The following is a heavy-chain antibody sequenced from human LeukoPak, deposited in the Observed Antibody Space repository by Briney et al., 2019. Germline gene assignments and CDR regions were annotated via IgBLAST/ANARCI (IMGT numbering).Heavy chain of an antibody. D-gene: IGHD4-11*01. J-gene: IGHJ6*03. Sequence: PGGSLRLSCAASGFTFSSYGMSWVRQAPGKGLEWVPAISGSGGTTYYADSVKGRFTISRDSSKNSLYLQMNSLRAEDTALYYCARHGSSDYSDYESYSYYYYMDVWGKGTTVTVSS. V-gene: IGHV3-23*01. CDR1: GFTFSSYG. CDR2: ISGSGGTT. CDR3: ARHGSSDYSDYESYSYYYYMDV.